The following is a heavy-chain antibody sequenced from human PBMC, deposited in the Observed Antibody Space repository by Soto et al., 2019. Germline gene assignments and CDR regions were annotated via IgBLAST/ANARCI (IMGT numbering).Heavy chain of an antibody. J-gene: IGHJ4*02. CDR1: GFKFSSYA. Sequence: GSLRLSCAASGFKFSSYAMHWVRQGPGKGLEWVAVISYDGNSKNCADSVKGRFTISRDNSKNTLYLQMNSLRVEDTAVYSCARVKNEYCSTTSCRYFDYWGQGTLVTVSS. CDR2: ISYDGNSK. D-gene: IGHD2-2*01. CDR3: ARVKNEYCSTTSCRYFDY. V-gene: IGHV3-30-3*01.